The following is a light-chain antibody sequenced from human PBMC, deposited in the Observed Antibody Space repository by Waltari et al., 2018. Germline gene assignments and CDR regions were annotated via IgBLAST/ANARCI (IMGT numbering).Light chain of an antibody. Sequence: QSALTQTATVSGSPGQSITISCSVPSRDIGNYNLVSWYRQHPGKAPTLIIYDVNKRPSGVSNRFSGSKSGNTAFLTISGLQTADEADYFCCSYAGSAVSVFGGGTKVTVL. J-gene: IGLJ3*02. V-gene: IGLV2-23*02. CDR2: DVN. CDR3: CSYAGSAVSV. CDR1: SRDIGNYNL.